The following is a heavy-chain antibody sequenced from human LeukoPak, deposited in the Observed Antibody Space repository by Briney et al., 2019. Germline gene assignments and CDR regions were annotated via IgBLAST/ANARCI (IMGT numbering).Heavy chain of an antibody. J-gene: IGHJ1*01. Sequence: ASVKVSCKASGYSFTGHYMHWVRQAPGQGLEWMGIINPSGGSTSYAQKFQGGVTMTRDMSTSTVYMELSSLRSEDTAVYYCAREEGRAARLFQHWGQGTLVTVSS. D-gene: IGHD6-6*01. CDR1: GYSFTGHY. CDR2: INPSGGST. V-gene: IGHV1-46*01. CDR3: AREEGRAARLFQH.